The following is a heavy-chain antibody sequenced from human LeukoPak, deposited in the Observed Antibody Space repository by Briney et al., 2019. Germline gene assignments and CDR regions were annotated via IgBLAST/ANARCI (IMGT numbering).Heavy chain of an antibody. J-gene: IGHJ4*02. CDR3: ARDYYDSSGYPPHFDY. D-gene: IGHD3-22*01. CDR2: ISSSGSTI. V-gene: IGHV3-48*03. Sequence: HPGGSLRLSCAASGFTFSSYEMNWVRQAPGKGLEWVSYISSSGSTIYYADSVKGRFTISRDNAKNSLYLQMNSLRAEDTAVYYCARDYYDSSGYPPHFDYWGQGTLVTVSS. CDR1: GFTFSSYE.